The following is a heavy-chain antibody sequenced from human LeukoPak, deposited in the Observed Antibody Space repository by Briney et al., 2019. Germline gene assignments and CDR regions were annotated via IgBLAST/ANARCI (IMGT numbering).Heavy chain of an antibody. V-gene: IGHV4-34*01. J-gene: IGHJ4*02. Sequence: SKTLSLTCAVYGGSFSGYYWSWIRQPPGKGLEWIGEINHSGSTNYNPSLKSRVTISVDTSKNQFSLKLSSVTAADTAVYYCARVVPAVNAIGDWGQGTLVTVSS. D-gene: IGHD2-2*01. CDR2: INHSGST. CDR1: GGSFSGYY. CDR3: ARVVPAVNAIGD.